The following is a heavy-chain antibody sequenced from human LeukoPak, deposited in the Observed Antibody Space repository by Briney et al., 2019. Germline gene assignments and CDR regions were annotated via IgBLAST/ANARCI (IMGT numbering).Heavy chain of an antibody. J-gene: IGHJ4*02. V-gene: IGHV3-48*01. CDR3: TRDLEY. Sequence: GGSLRLSCGASGYTFSDYAMNWVRQAPGKGPEWISYISSGGSVMHYADSVKGRFTISRDNVENSLYLQMNSLRVEDTAVYYCTRDLEYWGQGVLVTVSS. CDR2: ISSGGSVM. CDR1: GYTFSDYA.